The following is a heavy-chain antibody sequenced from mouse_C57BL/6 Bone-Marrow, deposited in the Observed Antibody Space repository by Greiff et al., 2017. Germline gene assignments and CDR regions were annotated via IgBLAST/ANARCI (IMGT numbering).Heavy chain of an antibody. Sequence: EVQLQQSGPELVKPGASVKISCTASGYTFTDYYMNWVKQSHGKSLEWIGDINPNNGGTSYNQKFKGKATLTVDKSSSTAYMELRSLTSEDSAVYYCAIVYGSYVFYAMDYWGQGTSVTVSS. CDR1: GYTFTDYY. V-gene: IGHV1-26*01. D-gene: IGHD2-1*01. CDR2: INPNNGGT. J-gene: IGHJ4*01. CDR3: AIVYGSYVFYAMDY.